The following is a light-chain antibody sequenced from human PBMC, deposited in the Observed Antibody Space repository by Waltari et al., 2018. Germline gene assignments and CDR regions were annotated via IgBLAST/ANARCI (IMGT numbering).Light chain of an antibody. J-gene: IGKJ4*01. Sequence: IVMTQTPLSLSVSPGQPASTSCKSSQSLLHRDGKTYLYWYLKRPGQSPQLLISEVSSRCSGVPDRFSGSGSGTDFTLKISRVEAEDVGLYYCMQGVHLPLTFGGGTKVEIQ. CDR1: QSLLHRDGKTY. CDR2: EVS. CDR3: MQGVHLPLT. V-gene: IGKV2-29*03.